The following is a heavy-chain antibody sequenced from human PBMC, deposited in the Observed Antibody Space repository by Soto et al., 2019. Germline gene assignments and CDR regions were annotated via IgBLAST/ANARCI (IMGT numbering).Heavy chain of an antibody. J-gene: IGHJ4*02. Sequence: VASVKVSCKASGYTFTSYGISWVRQAPGQGLEWMGWISAYNGNTNYAQKLQGRVTMTTDTSTSTAYMELRSLRSDDTAVYYCARDVSPDYYDSSGYYIPDYWGQGTLVTVSS. CDR3: ARDVSPDYYDSSGYYIPDY. CDR1: GYTFTSYG. D-gene: IGHD3-22*01. CDR2: ISAYNGNT. V-gene: IGHV1-18*04.